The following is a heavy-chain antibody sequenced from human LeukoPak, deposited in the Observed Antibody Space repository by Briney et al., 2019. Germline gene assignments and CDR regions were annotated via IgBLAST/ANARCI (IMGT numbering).Heavy chain of an antibody. CDR2: ISYHGTNK. CDR1: GFTFTSYA. Sequence: PRGSLRLSCAASGFTFTSYAMHWVRQAPGKGLEWVALISYHGTNKYYADSVKGRFTISSDNSKNTLYLQMNSLRTEDTAVYYCARDPTGGYRHFDFWGQGTLVTVSS. J-gene: IGHJ4*02. D-gene: IGHD2-8*02. CDR3: ARDPTGGYRHFDF. V-gene: IGHV3-30-3*01.